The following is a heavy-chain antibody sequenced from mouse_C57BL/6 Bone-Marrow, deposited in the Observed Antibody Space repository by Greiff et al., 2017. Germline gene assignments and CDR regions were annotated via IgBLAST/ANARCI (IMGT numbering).Heavy chain of an antibody. J-gene: IGHJ2*01. CDR3: ARYGIRLNWDEFDY. Sequence: EVKLVESGGGLVQPGGSLSLSCAASGFTFTDYYMSWVRQPPGKALEWLGFIRNKANGYTTEYSASVKGRFTISRDNSQSILYLQLMALRAEDSATYYCARYGIRLNWDEFDYWGQGTTLTVSS. V-gene: IGHV7-3*01. CDR2: IRNKANGYTT. CDR1: GFTFTDYY. D-gene: IGHD4-1*01.